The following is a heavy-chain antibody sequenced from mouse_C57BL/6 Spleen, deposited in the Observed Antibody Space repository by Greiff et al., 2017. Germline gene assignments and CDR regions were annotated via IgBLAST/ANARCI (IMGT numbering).Heavy chain of an antibody. D-gene: IGHD2-4*01. J-gene: IGHJ3*01. V-gene: IGHV1-80*01. CDR3: ARRTYDYSWFAY. CDR1: GYAFSSYW. CDR2: IYPGDGDT. Sequence: QVQLQQSGAELVKPGASVKISCQASGYAFSSYWMNWVKQRPGKGLEWIGQIYPGDGDTNYNGKFKGKATLTADKSSSTAYMQLSSLTSEDSAVYFCARRTYDYSWFAYWGQGTLVTVSA.